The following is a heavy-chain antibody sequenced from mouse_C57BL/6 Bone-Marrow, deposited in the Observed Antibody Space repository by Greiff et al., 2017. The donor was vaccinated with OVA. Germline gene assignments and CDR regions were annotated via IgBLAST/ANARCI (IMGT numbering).Heavy chain of an antibody. CDR1: GFLFKDDY. J-gene: IGHJ1*03. Sequence: EVQVVESGAELVRPGASVKLSCPASGFLFKDDYMHWLKQRPEQGLEWIGWFDPENGDTEYASPFQGKATKTADTTSNTAYLQLSSLTSEDTAVYYGTTADYGDVWGTGTTVTVSS. D-gene: IGHD2-4*01. V-gene: IGHV14-4*01. CDR2: FDPENGDT. CDR3: TTADYGDV.